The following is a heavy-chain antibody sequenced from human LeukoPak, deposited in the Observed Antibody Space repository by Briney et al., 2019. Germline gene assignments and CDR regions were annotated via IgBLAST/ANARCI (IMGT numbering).Heavy chain of an antibody. V-gene: IGHV4-31*03. Sequence: PSETLSLTCTVSGGSISSGGYYWSWIRQHPGKGLEWIGYIYYSGSTYYNPSLKSRVTISVDTSKNQFSLKLSSVTAADTAVYYCARQAFIWYQLSTRYFDLWGRGTLVTVSS. CDR2: IYYSGST. D-gene: IGHD2-2*01. CDR3: ARQAFIWYQLSTRYFDL. J-gene: IGHJ2*01. CDR1: GGSISSGGYY.